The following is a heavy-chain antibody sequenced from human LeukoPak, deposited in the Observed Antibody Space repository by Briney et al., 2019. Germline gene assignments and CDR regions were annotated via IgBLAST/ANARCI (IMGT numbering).Heavy chain of an antibody. D-gene: IGHD6-19*01. V-gene: IGHV1-24*01. J-gene: IGHJ6*02. CDR3: ATPYSSGWPRGYYYYYGMDV. CDR2: FDPENGET. CDR1: GYTLTELS. Sequence: ASVTVSFKVSGYTLTELSMHWVRQAPGKGLEWMGGFDPENGETIYAQKFQDRVTMTEDTSTDTAYMELSSLRSEDTAVYYCATPYSSGWPRGYYYYYGMDVWGQGTTVTVSS.